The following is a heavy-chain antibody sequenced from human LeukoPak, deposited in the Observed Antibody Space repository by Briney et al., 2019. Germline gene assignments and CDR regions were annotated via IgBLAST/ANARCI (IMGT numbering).Heavy chain of an antibody. D-gene: IGHD5-24*01. CDR3: AGARDGYNLVY. Sequence: ASVKVSCTASGYTFTSYYMHWVRQPPAQGLEWVGIINPSGGSTSYAHTFLGRVTMTRDTSTNTHYMVMCNLGSADAPVFYFAGARDGYNLVYWGQGTLVTVSS. J-gene: IGHJ4*02. CDR2: INPSGGST. V-gene: IGHV1-46*03. CDR1: GYTFTSYY.